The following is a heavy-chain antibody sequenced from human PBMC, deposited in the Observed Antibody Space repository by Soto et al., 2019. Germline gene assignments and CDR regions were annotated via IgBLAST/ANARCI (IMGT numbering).Heavy chain of an antibody. CDR2: TYYRSKWYN. CDR3: ARDRFLYYYDSSGYPYYFDY. D-gene: IGHD3-22*01. J-gene: IGHJ4*02. CDR1: GDSVSSNSAA. Sequence: SQTLSLTCVISGDSVSSNSAAWNWIRQSPSRGLEWLGRTYYRSKWYNDYAVSVKSRITINPDTSKSQFSLQLNSVTPEDTAVYYCARDRFLYYYDSSGYPYYFDYWGQGTLVTVSS. V-gene: IGHV6-1*01.